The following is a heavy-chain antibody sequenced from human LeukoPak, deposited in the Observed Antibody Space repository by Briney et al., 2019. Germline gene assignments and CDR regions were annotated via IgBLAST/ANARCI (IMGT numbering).Heavy chain of an antibody. CDR1: GFTFSLFG. CDR3: ARDGDSGGYYYGPFDN. V-gene: IGHV3-48*04. J-gene: IGHJ4*02. Sequence: PGGSLRLSCAASGFTFSLFGMTWVRQAPGKGLEWISYISSSRRTINYADSVKGRFTTSRDNANNSLYLQMNNLRAEDTAVYYCARDGDSGGYYYGPFDNWGQGTLVTVSS. D-gene: IGHD3-22*01. CDR2: ISSSRRTI.